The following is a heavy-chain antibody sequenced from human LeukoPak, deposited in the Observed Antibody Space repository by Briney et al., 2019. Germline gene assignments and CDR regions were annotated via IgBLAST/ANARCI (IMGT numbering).Heavy chain of an antibody. Sequence: PSQTLSLTCTVSGGSISSGGYYWSWIRQHPGKGLEWIGRIYTSGSTNYNPSLKSRVTISVDTSKNQFSLKLSSVTAADTAVYYCARGTVTTSPNFDYWGQGTLVTVSS. CDR1: GGSISSGGYY. CDR2: IYTSGST. J-gene: IGHJ4*02. D-gene: IGHD4-11*01. CDR3: ARGTVTTSPNFDY. V-gene: IGHV4-61*02.